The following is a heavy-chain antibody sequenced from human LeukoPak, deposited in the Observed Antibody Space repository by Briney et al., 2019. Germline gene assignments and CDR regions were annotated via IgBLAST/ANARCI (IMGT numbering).Heavy chain of an antibody. V-gene: IGHV1-46*01. CDR2: INPSGGST. D-gene: IGHD5-12*01. CDR1: GYTFTSYY. CDR3: ARDLRDSGYAAGSDY. Sequence: ASVKVSCKASGYTFTSYYMHWVRQAPGQGLEWMGIINPSGGSTSYAQKFQGRVTMTTDTSTSTAYMELRSLRSDDTAVYYCARDLRDSGYAAGSDYWGQGTLVTVSS. J-gene: IGHJ4*02.